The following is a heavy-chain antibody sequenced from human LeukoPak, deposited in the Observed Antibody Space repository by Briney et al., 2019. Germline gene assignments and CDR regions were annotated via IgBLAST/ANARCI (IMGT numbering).Heavy chain of an antibody. CDR3: SGRYGPGPV. D-gene: IGHD3-10*01. V-gene: IGHV1-2*02. CDR1: GYTFSDHH. CDR2: IHPNGRDT. J-gene: IGHJ4*02. Sequence: AASVKVSCKPSGYTFSDHHIYWVRQAPGQGLEWMGCIHPNGRDTKYAQKFQVRMTMTTDTSISTAYMQLYSVTSEDTAVYYCSGRYGPGPVWGQGTLITVSS.